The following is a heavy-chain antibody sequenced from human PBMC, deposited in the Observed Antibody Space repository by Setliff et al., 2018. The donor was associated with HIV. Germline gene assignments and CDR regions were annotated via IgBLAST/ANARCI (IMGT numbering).Heavy chain of an antibody. CDR3: ARVGVRNWNDDGIDY. CDR2: MYYSGSS. Sequence: SETLSLTCTVSGDSIGSGGYYWGWIRQPPGKGLEWIGTMYYSGSSYYNPSLKSPVTISVDMSNNQFSLKVTSVTAADTALYYCARVGVRNWNDDGIDYWGQGTLVTVS. J-gene: IGHJ4*02. CDR1: GDSIGSGGYY. V-gene: IGHV4-39*01. D-gene: IGHD1-1*01.